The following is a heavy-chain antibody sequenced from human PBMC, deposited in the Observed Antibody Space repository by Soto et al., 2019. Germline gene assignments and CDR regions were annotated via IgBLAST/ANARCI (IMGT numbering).Heavy chain of an antibody. CDR1: GFTFSDYY. D-gene: IGHD3-16*01. CDR2: ITSSGRTT. J-gene: IGHJ6*02. V-gene: IGHV3-11*01. Sequence: GGSLRLSCAASGFTFSDYYMNWIRQAPGKGLEWVSYITSSGRTTYYADSVKGRFTVSRDNAKNSLYLQMNSLRAEDTTVYYCARGWGYPPDYYYYGMDVWGQGT. CDR3: ARGWGYPPDYYYYGMDV.